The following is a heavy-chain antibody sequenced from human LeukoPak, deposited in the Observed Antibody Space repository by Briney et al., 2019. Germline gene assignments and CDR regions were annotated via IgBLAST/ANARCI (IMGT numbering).Heavy chain of an antibody. CDR3: ARATTVVTLDFDY. J-gene: IGHJ4*02. Sequence: GGSLRPSCAASGFTFSSYAMHWVRQAPGKGLEYVSAISSNGGSTYYANSVKGRFTISRDNSKNTLYLQMGSLRAEDMAVYYCARATTVVTLDFDYWGQGTLVTVSS. D-gene: IGHD4-23*01. V-gene: IGHV3-64*01. CDR1: GFTFSSYA. CDR2: ISSNGGST.